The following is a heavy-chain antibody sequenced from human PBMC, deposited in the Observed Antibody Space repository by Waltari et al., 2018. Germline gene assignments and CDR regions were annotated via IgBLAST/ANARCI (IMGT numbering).Heavy chain of an antibody. D-gene: IGHD6-19*01. V-gene: IGHV1-3*01. CDR3: ARDLASVAGNN. Sequence: QVQLVQSGAEVKKPGASVKVSCKASGYTFTSYAMHWVRQAPGQRLEWMGWINAGNVNTKYSQKFQGRVTITRDTSASTAYMELSSLRSEDTAVYYCARDLASVAGNNWGQGTLVTVSS. J-gene: IGHJ4*02. CDR1: GYTFTSYA. CDR2: INAGNVNT.